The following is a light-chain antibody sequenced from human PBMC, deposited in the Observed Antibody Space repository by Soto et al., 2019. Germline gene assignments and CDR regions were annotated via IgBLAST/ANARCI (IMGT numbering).Light chain of an antibody. CDR2: GAS. CDR1: QSVSSSY. V-gene: IGKV3-20*01. J-gene: IGKJ2*01. CDR3: QQYGSSPMYT. Sequence: EIVLTQSPGTLSLSPGERATLSCRASQSVSSSYLAWYQQKPGQAPRLLIYGASGRATGIPDRFSGSGSGKDFNLTISRLEPEDFAVYYCQQYGSSPMYTFGQGTKLEIK.